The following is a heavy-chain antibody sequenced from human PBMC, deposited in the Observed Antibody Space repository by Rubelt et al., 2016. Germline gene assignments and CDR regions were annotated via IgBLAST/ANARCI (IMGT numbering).Heavy chain of an antibody. J-gene: IGHJ5*02. CDR2: IYVGGDT. Sequence: EVQLVESGGGLIQPGGSLRLSCAASGFTVSSTYMSWVRQAPGKGLEWVSVIYVGGDTKYADAAKGRFTISRYNSKNTLYLQSNSLVAEDTAVYYCVRGLPLHPWGQGTLVTVSS. V-gene: IGHV3-53*01. CDR3: VRGLPLHP. CDR1: GFTVSSTY.